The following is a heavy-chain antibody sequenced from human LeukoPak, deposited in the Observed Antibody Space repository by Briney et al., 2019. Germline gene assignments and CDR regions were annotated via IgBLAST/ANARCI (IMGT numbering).Heavy chain of an antibody. CDR2: IYYSGST. Sequence: SETLSLTCTVSGDSISSSSYYWGWIRQSPGKGLEWIGSIYYSGSTNYNPSLKSRVTISVDTSKNQFSLKLSSVTAADTAVYYCAREGGQWLTNWFDPWGQGTLVTVSS. D-gene: IGHD6-19*01. V-gene: IGHV4-39*02. CDR3: AREGGQWLTNWFDP. J-gene: IGHJ5*02. CDR1: GDSISSSSYY.